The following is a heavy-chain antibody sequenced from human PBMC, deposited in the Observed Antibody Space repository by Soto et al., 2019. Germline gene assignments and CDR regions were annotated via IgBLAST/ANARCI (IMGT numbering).Heavy chain of an antibody. CDR1: GYSISSGYY. V-gene: IGHV4-38-2*02. CDR2: IYHSGST. D-gene: IGHD6-6*01. Sequence: SETLSLTCAVSGYSISSGYYWGWIRQPPGKGLEWIGSIYHSGSTYYNPSLKSRVTISVDTSKNQFSLKLSSVTAADTAVYYCARERLGASKQLVRNRWFDPWGQGTLVTVSS. J-gene: IGHJ5*02. CDR3: ARERLGASKQLVRNRWFDP.